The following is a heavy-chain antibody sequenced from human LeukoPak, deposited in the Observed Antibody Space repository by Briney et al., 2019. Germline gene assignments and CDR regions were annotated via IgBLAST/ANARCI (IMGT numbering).Heavy chain of an antibody. CDR2: ISGSGGST. D-gene: IGHD6-6*01. CDR1: GFTFSSYA. CDR3: AKLSIAAHLGDY. Sequence: GGSLRLSCAASGFTFSSYAMSWVHQAPGKGLEWVSAISGSGGSTYYADSVKGRFTISRDNSKNTLYLQMNSLRAEDTAVYYCAKLSIAAHLGDYWGQGTLVTVSS. V-gene: IGHV3-23*01. J-gene: IGHJ4*02.